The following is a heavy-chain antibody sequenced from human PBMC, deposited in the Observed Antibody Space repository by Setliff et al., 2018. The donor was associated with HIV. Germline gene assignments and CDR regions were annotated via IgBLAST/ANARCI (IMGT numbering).Heavy chain of an antibody. D-gene: IGHD3-16*01. CDR2: IYTSGST. CDR3: ARMITFGGVHWYFDL. J-gene: IGHJ2*01. CDR1: GGSISSYY. V-gene: IGHV4-4*07. Sequence: PSETLSLTCTVSGGSISSYYWTWIRQPAGKGLEWIGRIYTSGSTNYNPSLKSRVTMSVDTSKNHFSLKLKSVTAADTAVYYCARMITFGGVHWYFDLWGRGTLVTVSS.